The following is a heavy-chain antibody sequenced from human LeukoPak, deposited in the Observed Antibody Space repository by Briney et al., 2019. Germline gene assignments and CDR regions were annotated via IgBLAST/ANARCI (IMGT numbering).Heavy chain of an antibody. D-gene: IGHD3-22*01. Sequence: SVKVSCKASGGTFSSYAISWVRQAPGQGLEWMGGIIPIFGTANYAQKFQGRVTITADESTSTAYMELSSLRSEDTAVYYCAGGYYDSLAGYVLETFDYWGQGTLITVSS. CDR2: IIPIFGTA. V-gene: IGHV1-69*01. CDR1: GGTFSSYA. J-gene: IGHJ4*02. CDR3: AGGYYDSLAGYVLETFDY.